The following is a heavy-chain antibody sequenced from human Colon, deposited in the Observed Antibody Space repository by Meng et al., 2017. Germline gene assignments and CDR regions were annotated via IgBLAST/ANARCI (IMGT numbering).Heavy chain of an antibody. D-gene: IGHD4-23*01. CDR3: ARGVLHDYGGH. J-gene: IGHJ4*02. CDR1: GSAFSSYN. V-gene: IGHV1-8*01. CDR2: KNPNSGNT. Sequence: QWQLLQVGAVGKKPVGLLEVACKADGSAFSSYNINWVRQATGQGLEWMGWKNPNSGNTGYAQKFQGRVTMTRNTSISTAYMELSSLRSEDTAVYYCARGVLHDYGGHWGQGTLVTVSS.